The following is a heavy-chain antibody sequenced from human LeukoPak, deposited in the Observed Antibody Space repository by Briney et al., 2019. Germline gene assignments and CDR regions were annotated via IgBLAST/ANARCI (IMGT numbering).Heavy chain of an antibody. V-gene: IGHV3-48*03. CDR1: GFTFSSYE. J-gene: IGHJ3*02. D-gene: IGHD6-13*01. CDR3: AREGLLAAAGDAFDI. Sequence: GGSLRLSCAASGFTFSSYEMNWVRQAPGKGLEWVSYISSSGSTIYYADSVKGRFTISRDNAKNSLYLQMNSLRAEDTAVYYCAREGLLAAAGDAFDIWGQGTMVTVSS. CDR2: ISSSGSTI.